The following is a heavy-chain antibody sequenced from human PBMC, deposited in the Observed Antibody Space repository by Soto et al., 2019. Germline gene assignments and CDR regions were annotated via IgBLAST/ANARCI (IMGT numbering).Heavy chain of an antibody. V-gene: IGHV4-34*02. Sequence: QVQLQQWGAGLLKPSATLSLTCSISGGSFSGYYWSWIRQPPGKGLEWIGEISHNGSVNYNSSLKSRLTISIDTLKNQFYLMLNSVTAADTAVYYCAREEANWEHYFDSWGQGTLVTVSS. J-gene: IGHJ4*02. D-gene: IGHD1-26*01. CDR2: ISHNGSV. CDR1: GGSFSGYY. CDR3: AREEANWEHYFDS.